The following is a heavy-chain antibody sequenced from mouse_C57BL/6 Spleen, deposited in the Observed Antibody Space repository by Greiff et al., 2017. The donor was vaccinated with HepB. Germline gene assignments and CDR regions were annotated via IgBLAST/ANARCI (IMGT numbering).Heavy chain of an antibody. CDR2: IDPSDSYT. Sequence: IQLQQPGAELVMPGASVKLSCKASGYTFTSYWMHWVKQRPGQGLEWIGEIDPSDSYTNYNQKFKGKSTLTVDKSSSTAYMQLSSLTSEDSAVYYCARLMDYGSSPSWFAYWGQGTLVTVSA. CDR1: GYTFTSYW. J-gene: IGHJ3*01. CDR3: ARLMDYGSSPSWFAY. D-gene: IGHD1-1*01. V-gene: IGHV1-69*01.